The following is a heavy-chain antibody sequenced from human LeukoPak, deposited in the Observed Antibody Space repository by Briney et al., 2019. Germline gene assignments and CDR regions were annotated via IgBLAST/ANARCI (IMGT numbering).Heavy chain of an antibody. CDR3: ARGAKIGYLARPGFDY. D-gene: IGHD5-12*01. V-gene: IGHV1-69*13. Sequence: SVKVPCKASGGTFSSYAISWVRQAPGQGLEWMGGIIPIFGTANYAQKFQGRVTITADESTSTAYMELSSLRSEDTAVYYCARGAKIGYLARPGFDYWGQGTLVTVSS. CDR2: IIPIFGTA. CDR1: GGTFSSYA. J-gene: IGHJ4*02.